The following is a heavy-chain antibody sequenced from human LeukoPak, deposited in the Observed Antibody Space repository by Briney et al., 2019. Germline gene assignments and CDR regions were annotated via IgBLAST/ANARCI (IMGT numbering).Heavy chain of an antibody. CDR3: ARDRVGATSTRLDAFDI. V-gene: IGHV1-69*01. Sequence: SVKVSCKASGGTFSSYAISWVRQAPGQGLEWMGGIIPIFGTANYAQKFQGRVTITADESTSTAYMELSSLRSEDTAVYYCARDRVGATSTRLDAFDIWGQGTMVTVSS. D-gene: IGHD1-26*01. CDR2: IIPIFGTA. J-gene: IGHJ3*02. CDR1: GGTFSSYA.